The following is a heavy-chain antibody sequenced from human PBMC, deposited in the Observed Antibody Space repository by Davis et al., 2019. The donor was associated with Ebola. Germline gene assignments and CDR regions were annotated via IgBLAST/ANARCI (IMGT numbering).Heavy chain of an antibody. CDR3: ARAPWYYGSGSRYYFDY. CDR2: IYYSGST. D-gene: IGHD3-10*01. V-gene: IGHV4-39*01. Sequence: MPSETLSLTCTVSGGSISSSSYYWGWIRQPPGKGLEWIGSIYYSGSTYYNPSLKSRVTISVDTSKNQFSLKLSSVTAADTAVYYCARAPWYYGSGSRYYFDYWGQGTLVTVSS. J-gene: IGHJ4*02. CDR1: GGSISSSSYY.